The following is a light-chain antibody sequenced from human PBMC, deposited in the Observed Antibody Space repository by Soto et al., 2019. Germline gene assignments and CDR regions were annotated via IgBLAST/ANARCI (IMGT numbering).Light chain of an antibody. J-gene: IGLJ1*01. CDR1: SSDVGGYNY. Sequence: QSALTQPASVSGPPGQSSTISCTGTSSDVGGYNYVSWYQQHPGKAPKLMIYDVSNRPSGVSNRFSGSKSGNTASLTISGLQAEDEADYYCSSYTSSSTLFGTGTKLTVL. V-gene: IGLV2-14*01. CDR3: SSYTSSSTL. CDR2: DVS.